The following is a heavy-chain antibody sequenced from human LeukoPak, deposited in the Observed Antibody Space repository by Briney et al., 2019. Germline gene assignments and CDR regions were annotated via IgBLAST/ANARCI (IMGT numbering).Heavy chain of an antibody. CDR1: GGSISSGSYY. CDR2: IYHSGST. CDR3: ARHVSPGSYEDY. Sequence: SETLSLTCTVSGGSISSGSYYWSWIRQPAGKGLEWIGSIYHSGSTYYNPSLKSRVTISVDTSKNQFSLKLSSVTAADTAVYYCARHVSPGSYEDYWGQGTLVTVSS. V-gene: IGHV4-39*01. D-gene: IGHD1-26*01. J-gene: IGHJ4*02.